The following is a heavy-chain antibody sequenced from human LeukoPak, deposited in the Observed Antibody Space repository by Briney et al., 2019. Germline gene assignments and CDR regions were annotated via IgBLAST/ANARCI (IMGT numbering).Heavy chain of an antibody. CDR2: INPNSGGT. CDR1: GYTFTSYY. V-gene: IGHV1-2*02. CDR3: ARDVTQIYYFDY. J-gene: IGHJ4*02. Sequence: ASVKVSCKASGYTFTSYYMHWVRQAPGQGLEWMGWINPNSGGTNYAQKFQGRVTMTRDTSISTAYMELSRLRSDDTAVYYCARDVTQIYYFDYWGQGTLVTVSS.